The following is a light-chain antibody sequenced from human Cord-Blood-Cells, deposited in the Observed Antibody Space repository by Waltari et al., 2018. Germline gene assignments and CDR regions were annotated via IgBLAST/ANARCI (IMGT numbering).Light chain of an antibody. V-gene: IGLV2-14*01. Sequence: QSALTQPASVSGSPGQSITISCTGTSSDVGGYNYVSWYQQHPGKAPKLMIYDGSKRPSGVSNRLSGSKSGNTASLTISGLQDEDEADYYCSSYTSSSTYVFGTGTKVTVL. CDR3: SSYTSSSTYV. J-gene: IGLJ1*01. CDR2: DGS. CDR1: SSDVGGYNY.